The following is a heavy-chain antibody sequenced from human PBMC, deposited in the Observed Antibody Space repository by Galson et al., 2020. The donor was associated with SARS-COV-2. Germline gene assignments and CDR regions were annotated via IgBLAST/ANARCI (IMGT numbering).Heavy chain of an antibody. V-gene: IGHV7-4-1*02. CDR1: RYTFANYV. Sequence: ASVKVSCKASRYTFANYVMNWVRQAPGQGLEWMGWINTNTGNPTYAQGFTGRFVFSLDTSVSTAYLQISSLKTEDTAVYYCAPTTAAGYFDSWGQGTLVTVSS. CDR3: APTTAAGYFDS. J-gene: IGHJ4*02. CDR2: INTNTGNP. D-gene: IGHD6-13*01.